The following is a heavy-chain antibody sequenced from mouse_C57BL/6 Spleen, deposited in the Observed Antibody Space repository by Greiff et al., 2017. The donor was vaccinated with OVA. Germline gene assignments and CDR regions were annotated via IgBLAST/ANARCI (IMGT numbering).Heavy chain of an antibody. CDR3: VRNNYSNLDY. V-gene: IGHV10-1*01. J-gene: IGHJ4*01. Sequence: EVQRVESGGGLVQPKGSLKLSCAASGFSFNTYAMNWVRQAPGKGLEWVARIRSKSNNYATYYADSVKDRFTISRDDSESMLYLQMNNLKTEDTAMYYCVRNNYSNLDYWGQGTSVTVSS. D-gene: IGHD2-5*01. CDR2: IRSKSNNYAT. CDR1: GFSFNTYA.